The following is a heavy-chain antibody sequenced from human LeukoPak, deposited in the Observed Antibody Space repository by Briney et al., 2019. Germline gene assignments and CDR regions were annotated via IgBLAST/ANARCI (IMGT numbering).Heavy chain of an antibody. V-gene: IGHV3-33*01. CDR1: GFTFSSYG. Sequence: GGSLRLSCAASGFTFSSYGMHWVRQAPGKGLEWVAVIWYDGRNKYYADSVKGRFTISRDNSKNTLYLQMNSLRAEDTAVYYCAREGIAAAEFDYWGQGTLVTVSS. D-gene: IGHD6-13*01. J-gene: IGHJ4*02. CDR3: AREGIAAAEFDY. CDR2: IWYDGRNK.